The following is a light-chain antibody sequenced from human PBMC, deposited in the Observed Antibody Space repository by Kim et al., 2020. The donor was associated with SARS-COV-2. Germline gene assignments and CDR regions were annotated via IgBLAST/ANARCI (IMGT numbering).Light chain of an antibody. V-gene: IGKV3-15*01. Sequence: VSPGERATLSCRASQSIASSLAWYQQKPGQAPRLLIYGASTRATGISARFSGSGSGTEFTLTLSSLQSEDFAVYYCQQYNSWPLTFGQGTRLEIK. J-gene: IGKJ5*01. CDR2: GAS. CDR3: QQYNSWPLT. CDR1: QSIASS.